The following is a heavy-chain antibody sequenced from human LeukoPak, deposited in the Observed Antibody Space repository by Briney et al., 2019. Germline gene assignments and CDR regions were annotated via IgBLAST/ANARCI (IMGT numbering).Heavy chain of an antibody. CDR2: IYSSGST. J-gene: IGHJ4*02. CDR3: ARVLGDGQSDY. CDR1: GGSISSGGYS. V-gene: IGHV4-61*08. D-gene: IGHD5-24*01. Sequence: SETLSLTCAVSGGSISSGGYSWSWIRQPPGKGLEWIGYIYSSGSTRYNPSLNSRVTISVDTSKNQFSLKLTSVTAADTALYYCARVLGDGQSDYWGQGILVTVSS.